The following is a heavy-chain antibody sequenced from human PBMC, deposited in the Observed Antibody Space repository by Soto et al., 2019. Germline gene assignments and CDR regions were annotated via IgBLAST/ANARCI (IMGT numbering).Heavy chain of an antibody. V-gene: IGHV4-59*01. CDR1: GGSISSYY. Sequence: PSETLSLTCTVSGGSISSYYWSWIRQPPGKGLEWIGYIYYSGRTNYNPSLKSRVTISVDTSKNQFSLKLSSVTAADTAVYYCARAMVRGVIDYWGQGTLVTVSS. J-gene: IGHJ4*02. CDR3: ARAMVRGVIDY. D-gene: IGHD3-10*01. CDR2: IYYSGRT.